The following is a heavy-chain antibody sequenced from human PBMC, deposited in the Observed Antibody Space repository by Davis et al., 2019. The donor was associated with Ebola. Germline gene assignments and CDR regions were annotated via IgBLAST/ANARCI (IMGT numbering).Heavy chain of an antibody. J-gene: IGHJ4*02. D-gene: IGHD5-18*01. CDR2: ISYDGSNK. Sequence: GESLKISCAASGFTFSSYGMHWVRQAPGKGLEWVAVISYDGSNKYYADSVKGRFTISRDNSKNTLYLQMNSLRAEDTAVYYCARGGTPLDTAMVPDFDYWGQGTLVTVSS. CDR3: ARGGTPLDTAMVPDFDY. CDR1: GFTFSSYG. V-gene: IGHV3-30*03.